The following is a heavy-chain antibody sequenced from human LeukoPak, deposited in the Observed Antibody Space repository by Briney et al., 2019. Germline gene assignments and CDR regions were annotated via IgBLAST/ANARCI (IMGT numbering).Heavy chain of an antibody. V-gene: IGHV4-34*01. CDR2: INHSGST. J-gene: IGHJ4*02. CDR1: GGSFSGYY. D-gene: IGHD5-24*01. Sequence: SETLSLTCAVYGGSFSGYYWSWIRQPPGKGLEWIGEINHSGSTNYNPSLKSRVTMSVDTSKNQFSLKLSSVTAADTAVYFCARDHYNNYLEYWGQGTLVTVSS. CDR3: ARDHYNNYLEY.